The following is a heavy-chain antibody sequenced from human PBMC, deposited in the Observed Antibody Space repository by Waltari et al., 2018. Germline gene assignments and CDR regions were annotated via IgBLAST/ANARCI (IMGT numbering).Heavy chain of an antibody. CDR2: TYNRTNWYN. CDR1: GDSVSSNSAA. D-gene: IGHD6-13*01. V-gene: IGHV6-1*01. Sequence: QVQLQQSGPGLVKPSQTLSLTCVISGDSVSSNSAAWNWIRQSPSRGLEWLGRTYNRTNWYNDDAVSVKSLLTINPDTAKNQFSRQLNSVTPEDTAVYYCARDLTAAGTRFDYWGQGTLVTVSS. J-gene: IGHJ4*02. CDR3: ARDLTAAGTRFDY.